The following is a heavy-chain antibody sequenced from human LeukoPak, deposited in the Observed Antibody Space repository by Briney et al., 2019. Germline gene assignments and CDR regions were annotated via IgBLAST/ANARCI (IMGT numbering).Heavy chain of an antibody. Sequence: SETLSLTCTVSGGSISSYYWSWIRQPAGKGLEWIGRIYTSGSTNYNPSLKSRVTMSVDTSKNQFSLKLSSVTAADTAVYYCARDPSPGSESYYFDYWGQGTLVTVSS. J-gene: IGHJ4*02. CDR3: ARDPSPGSESYYFDY. D-gene: IGHD3-10*01. CDR1: GGSISSYY. CDR2: IYTSGST. V-gene: IGHV4-4*07.